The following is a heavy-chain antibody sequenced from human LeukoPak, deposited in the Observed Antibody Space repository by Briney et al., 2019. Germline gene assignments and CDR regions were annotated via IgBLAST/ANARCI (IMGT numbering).Heavy chain of an antibody. CDR2: ISGSGGST. CDR3: ARGYSSGPDY. CDR1: GFTFSGYA. D-gene: IGHD6-19*01. J-gene: IGHJ4*02. V-gene: IGHV3-23*01. Sequence: GGSLRLSCAASGFTFSGYAMSWVRQAPGKGLEWVSAISGSGGSTYYADSVKGRFTISRDNAENSLYLQMTSLRAEDTAMYYCARGYSSGPDYWGQGTLVTVSS.